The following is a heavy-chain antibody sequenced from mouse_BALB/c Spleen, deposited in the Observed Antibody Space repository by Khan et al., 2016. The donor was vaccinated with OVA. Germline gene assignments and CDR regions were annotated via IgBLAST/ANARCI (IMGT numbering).Heavy chain of an antibody. Sequence: EVQLQESGPSLVKPSQTLSLTCSVTGDSITSGYWNWIRKFPGSKLEYMGYISYSDSTYYNPSLKSRISITRDTSKNQYYLQLNSVTTEDTATYYCARLYGNYRAWFPYWGQGTLVTVSA. D-gene: IGHD2-10*02. CDR2: ISYSDST. CDR1: GDSITSGY. CDR3: ARLYGNYRAWFPY. V-gene: IGHV3-8*02. J-gene: IGHJ3*01.